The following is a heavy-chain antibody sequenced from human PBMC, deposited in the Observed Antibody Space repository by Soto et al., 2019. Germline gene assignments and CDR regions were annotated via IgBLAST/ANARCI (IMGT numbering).Heavy chain of an antibody. CDR1: GYTFTSYG. D-gene: IGHD3-22*01. Sequence: QVQLVQSGAEVKKPGASVNVSCTASGYTFTSYGISWVRQAPGQGXEXMGWISAYNGNTNYAQKLQGRVTMTTDTSTSTAYMELRSLRSDDTAVYYCATGASTYYDSSGYKYWGQGTLVTVSS. V-gene: IGHV1-18*01. CDR2: ISAYNGNT. CDR3: ATGASTYYDSSGYKY. J-gene: IGHJ4*02.